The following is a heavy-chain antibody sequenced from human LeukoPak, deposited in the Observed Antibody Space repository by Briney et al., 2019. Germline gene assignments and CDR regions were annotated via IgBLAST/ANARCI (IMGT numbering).Heavy chain of an antibody. D-gene: IGHD3-22*01. V-gene: IGHV1-18*01. CDR2: ISAYNGNT. Sequence: ASVKVSCKASGYTFTSYGISWVRQAPGQGLEWMGWISAYNGNTNYAQKLQGRVTMTTDTSTSTAYMELRSLRSDDTAVYYCARGYQYYYDSSGYLYWGQGTLVPVSS. CDR3: ARGYQYYYDSSGYLY. CDR1: GYTFTSYG. J-gene: IGHJ4*02.